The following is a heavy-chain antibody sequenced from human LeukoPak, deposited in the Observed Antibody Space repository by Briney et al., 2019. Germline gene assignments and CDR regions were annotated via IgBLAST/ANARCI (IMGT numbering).Heavy chain of an antibody. CDR1: GGSFSGYY. CDR2: INHSGST. J-gene: IGHJ4*02. CDR3: ARRKDRRYSGYDFPYAFDY. Sequence: SETLSLTCAVYGGSFSGYYWSWIRQPPGKGLEWIGEINHSGSTNYNPSLKSRVTISVDTSKNQFSLKLSSVTAADTAVYYCARRKDRRYSGYDFPYAFDYWGQGTLVTVSS. V-gene: IGHV4-34*01. D-gene: IGHD5-12*01.